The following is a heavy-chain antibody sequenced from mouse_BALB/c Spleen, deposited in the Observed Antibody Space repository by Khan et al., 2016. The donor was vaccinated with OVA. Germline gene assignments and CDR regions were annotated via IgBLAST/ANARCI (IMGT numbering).Heavy chain of an antibody. V-gene: IGHV1S135*01. CDR1: GYSFTSYY. Sequence: MQLEESGRELMKPGASVKISCKASGYSFTSYYIHWVKESHGKSLEWIGTIDPFSGGTNYNQKVKGKATLTGDKSSSTVYIHLSNLTSADSAVSYCTRHVYVAWFTYWGQGTLVTVSA. CDR2: IDPFSGGT. J-gene: IGHJ3*01. D-gene: IGHD2-2*01. CDR3: TRHVYVAWFTY.